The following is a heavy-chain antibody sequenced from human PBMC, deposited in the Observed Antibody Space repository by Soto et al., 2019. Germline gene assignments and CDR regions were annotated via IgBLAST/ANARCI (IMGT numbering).Heavy chain of an antibody. CDR3: ARAPGYNWNYDY. D-gene: IGHD1-20*01. Sequence: QVQLQESGPGLVKPSETLSLTCTVSGGSISSYYWSWIRQPPGKGLEWIGYIYYSGSTNYNPSLKRRVTVSVDTSKNHFSLKLSSVTAADTAVYYCARAPGYNWNYDYWGQGTLVTVSS. J-gene: IGHJ4*02. CDR2: IYYSGST. CDR1: GGSISSYY. V-gene: IGHV4-59*01.